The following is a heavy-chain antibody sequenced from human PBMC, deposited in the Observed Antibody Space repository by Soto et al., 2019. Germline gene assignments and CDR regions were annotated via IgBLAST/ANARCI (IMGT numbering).Heavy chain of an antibody. CDR1: GFTVSTKY. D-gene: IGHD3-16*01. CDR3: AIDPWAADY. Sequence: EVQLVESGGGLVQPGGSLRLSCAASGFTVSTKYMSWVRQAPGKGLEWVSVIYSGGSTFYADSVRGRFTISRDNSKNTVNLQMNSLRAEDTAVYYWAIDPWAADYWGQGTLVTVSS. CDR2: IYSGGST. V-gene: IGHV3-66*01. J-gene: IGHJ4*02.